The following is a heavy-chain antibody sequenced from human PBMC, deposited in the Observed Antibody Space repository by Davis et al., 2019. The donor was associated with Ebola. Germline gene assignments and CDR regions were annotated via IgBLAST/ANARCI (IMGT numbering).Heavy chain of an antibody. CDR3: AKDETGWTRFDF. V-gene: IGHV1-69*13. CDR1: GGTFSSYA. CDR2: IIPMFRTE. J-gene: IGHJ4*02. D-gene: IGHD1-1*01. Sequence: SVQVSCKASGGTFSSYAISWVRQAPGQGLEWMGGIIPMFRTEKYAQKFQGRVTITADESTSTAYMELSSLRSEDTAVYYCAKDETGWTRFDFWGQGTLVTVSS.